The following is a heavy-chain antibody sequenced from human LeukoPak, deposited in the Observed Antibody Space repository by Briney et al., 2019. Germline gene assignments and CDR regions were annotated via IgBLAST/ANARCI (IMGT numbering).Heavy chain of an antibody. J-gene: IGHJ4*02. Sequence: PSETLSPTCAVYGESFSGYYWSWIRQPPGKGLEWIGEINHSGSTNYNPSLKSRVTISVDTSKNQFSLKLSSVTAADTAVYYCARPGRWLGRYYFHYWGQGTLVTVSS. CDR1: GESFSGYY. D-gene: IGHD3-22*01. V-gene: IGHV4-34*01. CDR3: ARPGRWLGRYYFHY. CDR2: INHSGST.